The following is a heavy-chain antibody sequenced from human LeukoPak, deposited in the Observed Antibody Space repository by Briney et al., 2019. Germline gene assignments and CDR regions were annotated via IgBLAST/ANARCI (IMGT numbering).Heavy chain of an antibody. V-gene: IGHV3-23*01. CDR1: GFTSTNYA. D-gene: IGHD5-12*01. CDR2: LIGSSGST. Sequence: GGSLRLSCAASGFTSTNYAMNWIRQAPGKGLEWVSVLIGSSGSTDYADSVKGRFTISRDNSKNTVFLQMNSLRAEDTAIYYCAKGAYDYIEIGYFDSWGQGTLVTVSS. CDR3: AKGAYDYIEIGYFDS. J-gene: IGHJ4*02.